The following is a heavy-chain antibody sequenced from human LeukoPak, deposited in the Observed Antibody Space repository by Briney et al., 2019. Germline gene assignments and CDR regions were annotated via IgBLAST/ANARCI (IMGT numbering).Heavy chain of an antibody. CDR2: IYDSGST. J-gene: IGHJ4*02. CDR1: GGSISSNNYF. CDR3: ARGRIQLWPKSYYFDY. V-gene: IGHV4-39*01. Sequence: SETLSLTCTVSGGSISSNNYFWGWIRQPPGKGLEWIGSIYDSGSTYYNPSLKSRVTISVDTSKNQFSLKLNSVTAADTAMYYCARGRIQLWPKSYYFDYWGQGTLVTVSS. D-gene: IGHD5-18*01.